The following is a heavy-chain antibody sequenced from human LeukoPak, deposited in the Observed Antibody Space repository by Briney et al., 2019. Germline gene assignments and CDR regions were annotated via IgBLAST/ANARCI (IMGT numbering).Heavy chain of an antibody. V-gene: IGHV3-21*01. CDR1: GFTFSSYT. CDR2: ISSSTSHI. D-gene: IGHD2-2*01. Sequence: GGSLRLSCAASGFTFSSYTVNWVRQAPGKGLEWVSSISSSTSHIYYADSVKGRFTISRDNAENSLYLELNSLRAEDTAVYYCARLTADDDHDAFDIWGQGTMVTVSS. J-gene: IGHJ3*02. CDR3: ARLTADDDHDAFDI.